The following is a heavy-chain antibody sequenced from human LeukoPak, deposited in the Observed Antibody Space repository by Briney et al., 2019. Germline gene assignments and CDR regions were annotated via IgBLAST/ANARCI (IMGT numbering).Heavy chain of an antibody. CDR1: GGTFSSYA. Sequence: ASVKVSCKASGGTFSSYAISWVRQAPGQGLEWMGRIIPILGIANYAQKFQGRVTITADKSTSTAYMELSSLRSEDTAVYYCARVSDMVLTDSWFDPWGQGTLVTVSS. J-gene: IGHJ5*02. D-gene: IGHD3-10*01. CDR2: IIPILGIA. V-gene: IGHV1-69*04. CDR3: ARVSDMVLTDSWFDP.